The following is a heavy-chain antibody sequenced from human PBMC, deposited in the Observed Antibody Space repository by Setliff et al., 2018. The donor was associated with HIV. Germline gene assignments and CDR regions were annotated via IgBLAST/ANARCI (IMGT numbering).Heavy chain of an antibody. D-gene: IGHD3-22*01. J-gene: IGHJ4*02. Sequence: SETLSLTYTVSGGSINSGGFYWTWIRQHPKKGLEWIGYIYYSGSTYYNPSLKSRVTISVDTSKNQFSLKLTSVTAADTAVYYCARDSRHDTSGYYYFDSWGQGTLVTVSS. CDR1: GGSINSGGFY. CDR3: ARDSRHDTSGYYYFDS. V-gene: IGHV4-31*02. CDR2: IYYSGST.